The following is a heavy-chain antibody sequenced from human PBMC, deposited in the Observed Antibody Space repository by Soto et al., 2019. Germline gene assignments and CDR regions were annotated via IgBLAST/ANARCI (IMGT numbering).Heavy chain of an antibody. V-gene: IGHV4-39*07. CDR3: ARERPERVPASIDEDYYYYYMDV. Sequence: ETLSLTCTVSGGSISSSSHHWAWIRQPPGKGLEWIGSIYYSGNTYHNPSLKSRVTISVDTSKNQFSLNLSSVTAADTAIYYCARERPERVPASIDEDYYYYYMDVWGKGTTVTVSS. J-gene: IGHJ6*03. D-gene: IGHD2-2*02. CDR2: IYYSGNT. CDR1: GGSISSSSHH.